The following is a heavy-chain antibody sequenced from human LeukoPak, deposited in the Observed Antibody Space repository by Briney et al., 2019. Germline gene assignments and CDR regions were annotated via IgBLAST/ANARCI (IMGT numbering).Heavy chain of an antibody. Sequence: LSLTCTVSGGSISSSSYYWGWIRQPPGKGLEWVSYISSSGSTIYYADSVKGRFTISRDNAKNSLYLQMNSLRAEDTAVYYCARIGASSWYEDYWGQGTLVTVSS. CDR3: ARIGASSWYEDY. J-gene: IGHJ4*02. V-gene: IGHV3-11*01. CDR1: GGSISSSSYY. D-gene: IGHD6-13*01. CDR2: ISSSGSTI.